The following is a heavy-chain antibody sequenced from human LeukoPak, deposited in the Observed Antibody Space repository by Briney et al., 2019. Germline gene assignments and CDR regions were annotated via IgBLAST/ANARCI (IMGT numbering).Heavy chain of an antibody. CDR3: VREAPYYFDY. J-gene: IGHJ4*02. D-gene: IGHD3-16*01. V-gene: IGHV3-53*01. CDR1: GFTASGNY. Sequence: AGGSLRLSCAASGFTASGNYLTWVRQAPGKGLEWVSLIYSDGSTYYADSVKGRFTVSRYNSKNTLYLQMNSLRAEDTAVYYCVREAPYYFDYWGQGTLVTVSS. CDR2: IYSDGST.